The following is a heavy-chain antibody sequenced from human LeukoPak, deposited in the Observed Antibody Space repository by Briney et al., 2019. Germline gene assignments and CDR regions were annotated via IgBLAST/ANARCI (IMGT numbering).Heavy chain of an antibody. Sequence: SETLSLTCTVSGGSISSYYWSWIRQPPGKGLEWIGYIYYSGSTNYDPSLKSRVTISVDTSKNQFSLKLSSVTAADTAVYYCARDGYSGSSLFDYWGRGTLVTVSS. J-gene: IGHJ4*02. D-gene: IGHD1-26*01. CDR3: ARDGYSGSSLFDY. V-gene: IGHV4-59*01. CDR2: IYYSGST. CDR1: GGSISSYY.